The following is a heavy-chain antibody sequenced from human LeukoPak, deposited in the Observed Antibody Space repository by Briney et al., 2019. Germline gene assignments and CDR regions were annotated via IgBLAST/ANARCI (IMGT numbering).Heavy chain of an antibody. CDR1: GGSFSGYY. V-gene: IGHV4-34*01. Sequence: PSETLSLTCAVYGGSFSGYYWSWIRQPPGKGLEWIGEINHSGSTNYNPSLKSRVTISVDTSKNQFSLKLSSVTAADTAVYYCAREIAVAGKPYFDYWGQGTLVTVSS. CDR3: AREIAVAGKPYFDY. CDR2: INHSGST. J-gene: IGHJ4*02. D-gene: IGHD6-19*01.